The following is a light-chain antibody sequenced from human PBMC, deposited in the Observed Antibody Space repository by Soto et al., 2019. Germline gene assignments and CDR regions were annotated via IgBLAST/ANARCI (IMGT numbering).Light chain of an antibody. Sequence: EIVMTQSPATLSVSPGDRATLSCRASQSVSSNLGWYQQKPGQAPRLLIYGASTRASGIPARFSGSGSGTDFTLTISTPQSEDFALYFCQQDNNWPLTFGGGTRVEI. CDR2: GAS. V-gene: IGKV3-15*01. J-gene: IGKJ4*01. CDR1: QSVSSN. CDR3: QQDNNWPLT.